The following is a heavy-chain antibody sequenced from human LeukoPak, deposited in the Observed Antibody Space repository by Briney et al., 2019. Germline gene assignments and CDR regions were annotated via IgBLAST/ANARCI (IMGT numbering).Heavy chain of an antibody. CDR2: ISYDGSNK. D-gene: IGHD1-26*01. J-gene: IGHJ4*02. CDR3: ARVVIRAYYFDY. Sequence: GGSLRLSCAASGFTFNSYAMHWVRQAPGRGLEWVAVISYDGSNKYYADSVKGRFTISRDNSKNTLYLQMNSLRADDTAVYYCARVVIRAYYFDYWGQGTLVTVSS. CDR1: GFTFNSYA. V-gene: IGHV3-30-3*01.